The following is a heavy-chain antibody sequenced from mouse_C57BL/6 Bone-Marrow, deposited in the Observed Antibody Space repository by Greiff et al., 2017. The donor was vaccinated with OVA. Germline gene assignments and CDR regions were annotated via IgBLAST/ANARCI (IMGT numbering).Heavy chain of an antibody. CDR2: INPNNGGT. V-gene: IGHV1-26*01. CDR3: ASYGSSYPFAY. D-gene: IGHD1-1*01. CDR1: GYTFTDYY. J-gene: IGHJ3*01. Sequence: EVQLQQSGPELVKPGASVKISCKASGYTFTDYYMNWVKQSHGKSLEWIGDINPNNGGTSYNQKFKGKATLTVDKSSSTAYMELRSLTSEDSAVYYCASYGSSYPFAYWGQGTLVTVSA.